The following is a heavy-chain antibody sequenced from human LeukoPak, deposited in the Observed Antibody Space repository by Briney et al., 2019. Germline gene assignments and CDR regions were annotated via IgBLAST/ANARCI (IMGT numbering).Heavy chain of an antibody. V-gene: IGHV1-2*06. Sequence: ASVKVSCEASRYTLTGYHMHWVRQAPGQGLEWMGRINPNSGGTNYAQKFQGRVTMTRDTSISTAYMELSRLRSDDTAVYYCARADCSSTSCLNAFDIWGQGTMVTVSS. CDR1: RYTLTGYH. CDR3: ARADCSSTSCLNAFDI. J-gene: IGHJ3*02. CDR2: INPNSGGT. D-gene: IGHD2-2*01.